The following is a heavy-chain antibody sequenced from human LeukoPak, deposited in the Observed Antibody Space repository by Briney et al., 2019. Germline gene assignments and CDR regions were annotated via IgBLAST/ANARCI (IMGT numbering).Heavy chain of an antibody. Sequence: PGGSLRLSCAASGFTFSSYAMNWVRQAPGRGLEWVSGFSGSGGTTYYADSVKGRFTISRDNSKNTLYLQMNSLRAEDTAVYYCANGNRCTSPNCLGYYLYMDVWGKGTTVTVSS. J-gene: IGHJ6*03. CDR3: ANGNRCTSPNCLGYYLYMDV. D-gene: IGHD2-8*01. V-gene: IGHV3-23*01. CDR2: FSGSGGTT. CDR1: GFTFSSYA.